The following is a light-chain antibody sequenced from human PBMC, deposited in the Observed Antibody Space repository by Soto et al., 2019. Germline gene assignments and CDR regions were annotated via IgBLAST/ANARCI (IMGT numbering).Light chain of an antibody. V-gene: IGKV3-15*01. CDR1: QSVSSN. CDR3: QQYNNWPLT. CDR2: GAS. J-gene: IGKJ4*01. Sequence: EIVMTQSPATLSVSPGERATLSCRASQSVSSNLAWYQQKPCQAPRLLSYGASTRTTGIPARFSGSGSRTEFTLTISSLQSEDFAVYYCQQYNNWPLTFGGGTKVEIK.